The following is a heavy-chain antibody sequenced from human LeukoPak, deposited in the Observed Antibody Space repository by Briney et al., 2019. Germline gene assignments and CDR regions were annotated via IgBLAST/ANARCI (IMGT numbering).Heavy chain of an antibody. J-gene: IGHJ4*02. CDR2: IYYSGST. D-gene: IGHD5-24*01. CDR3: ARELGRDGYNYHFDY. V-gene: IGHV4-59*01. CDR1: GGSISSYY. Sequence: SETLSLTCTVSGGSISSYYWSWIRQPPGKGLEWIGYIYYSGSTNYNPSLKSRVTISVDTSKNQFSLKLSSVTAADTAVYYCARELGRDGYNYHFDYWGQGTLVTVSS.